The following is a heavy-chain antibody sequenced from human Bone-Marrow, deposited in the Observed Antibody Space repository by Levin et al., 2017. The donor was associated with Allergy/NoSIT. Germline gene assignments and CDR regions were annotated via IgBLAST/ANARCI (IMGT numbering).Heavy chain of an antibody. CDR1: GGSFSTYY. CDR3: SSGHCTDGACLLDY. CDR2: IYYSGDT. D-gene: IGHD2-8*01. Sequence: SETLSLTCNFSGGSFSTYYWNWIRQPPGKGLEWIGYIYYSGDTNSNPSLKSRATISLDTPKNQFSLRLSSVTAAGTALYYCSSGHCTDGACLLDYWGQGTLVTVAS. V-gene: IGHV4-59*01. J-gene: IGHJ4*02.